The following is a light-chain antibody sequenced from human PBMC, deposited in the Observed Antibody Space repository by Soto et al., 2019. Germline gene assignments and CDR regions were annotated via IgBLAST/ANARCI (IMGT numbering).Light chain of an antibody. J-gene: IGKJ4*01. V-gene: IGKV1-39*01. CDR2: AAS. CDR1: QSVTTY. CDR3: QQSFSDPPLS. Sequence: DIQLTQSPSSLSASVGDRVTITCRASQSVTTYLNWYQQKPGKAPKLLISAASSLRDGVPSRFSCSGFGTVFTLTINSLHPEDFATYYFQQSFSDPPLSFGGGTRVEVK.